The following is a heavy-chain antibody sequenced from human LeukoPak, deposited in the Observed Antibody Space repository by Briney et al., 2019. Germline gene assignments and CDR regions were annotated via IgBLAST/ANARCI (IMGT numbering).Heavy chain of an antibody. J-gene: IGHJ4*02. Sequence: SETLSLTCTVSGGSISSSSYYWGWIRQPPGKGLEWIGSIYYTGRTYYSPSLESRVTISVDTSKNQFSLKLSSVTAADTAVYYCASLGKLGYYFDYWGQGTLVTVSS. CDR1: GGSISSSSYY. V-gene: IGHV4-39*01. CDR2: IYYTGRT. D-gene: IGHD3-16*01. CDR3: ASLGKLGYYFDY.